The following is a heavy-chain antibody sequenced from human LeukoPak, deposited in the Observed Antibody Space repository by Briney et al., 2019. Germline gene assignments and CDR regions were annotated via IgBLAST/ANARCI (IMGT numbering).Heavy chain of an antibody. Sequence: PSETLSLTCFVSGGSISSYYWSWIRQPAGKGLEWIGRVYPSGGTNSNPSLKSRVTMSVDTSKNQFSLKLISVTAADTAVYYCARDPRATVTTSYYMDVWGKGTTVTVSS. CDR3: ARDPRATVTTSYYMDV. V-gene: IGHV4-4*07. CDR2: VYPSGGT. CDR1: GGSISSYY. D-gene: IGHD4-11*01. J-gene: IGHJ6*03.